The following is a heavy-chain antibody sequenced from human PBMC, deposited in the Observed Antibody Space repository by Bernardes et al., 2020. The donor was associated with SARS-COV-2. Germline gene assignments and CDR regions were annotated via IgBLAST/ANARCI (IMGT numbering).Heavy chain of an antibody. CDR1: GYTLTELS. D-gene: IGHD2-2*01. CDR2: FDPEDGET. V-gene: IGHV1-24*01. J-gene: IGHJ6*02. CDR3: ATAVVVPAAMLNYYYYGMDV. Sequence: ASVKDSCKVSGYTLTELSMHWVRQAPGKGLEWMGGFDPEDGETIYAQKFQGRVTMTEDTSTDTAYMELSSLRSEDTAVYYCATAVVVPAAMLNYYYYGMDVWGQGTTVTVSS.